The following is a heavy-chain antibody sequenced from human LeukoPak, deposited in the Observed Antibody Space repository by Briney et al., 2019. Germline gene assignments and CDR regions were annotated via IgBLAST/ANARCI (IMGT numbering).Heavy chain of an antibody. V-gene: IGHV3-23*01. CDR2: ISGSGGST. CDR3: AKDEGGRGYSYGYGNWFDP. Sequence: GRSLRLSCAASGFTFSSYAMSWVRQAPGKGLEWVSAISGSGGSTYYADSVKGRFTISRDNSKNTLYLQMNSLRAEDTAVYYCAKDEGGRGYSYGYGNWFDPWGQGTLSPSPQ. CDR1: GFTFSSYA. D-gene: IGHD5-18*01. J-gene: IGHJ5*02.